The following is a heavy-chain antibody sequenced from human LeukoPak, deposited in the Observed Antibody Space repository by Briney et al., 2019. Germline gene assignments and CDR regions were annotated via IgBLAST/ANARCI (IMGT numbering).Heavy chain of an antibody. CDR3: ARVDSFLWWGKYCSSTTCFSSAFDI. V-gene: IGHV3-7*01. CDR2: IKQDGTEK. D-gene: IGHD2-2*01. Sequence: SGGSLRLSCAASGFIFSSYWMSWVRQAPGKGLEWVANIKQDGTEKYCVDSVKGRFTISRDNAKNSLYLQMNSLRAEDTAVYYCARVDSFLWWGKYCSSTTCFSSAFDIWGQGTMVTVSS. J-gene: IGHJ3*02. CDR1: GFIFSSYW.